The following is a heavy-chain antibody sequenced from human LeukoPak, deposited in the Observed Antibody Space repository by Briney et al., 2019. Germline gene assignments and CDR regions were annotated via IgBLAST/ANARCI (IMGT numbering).Heavy chain of an antibody. Sequence: PGGSLRLSCAASGFTFSTYGMNWVRQAPGKGLEWLSYISGSTTTTYYADSAKGRFTISRDNARNSLYLQMNSLRAEDTAVYYCARDGWELPKYYFDYWGQGALVTVSS. D-gene: IGHD1-26*01. CDR3: ARDGWELPKYYFDY. CDR2: ISGSTTTT. CDR1: GFTFSTYG. J-gene: IGHJ4*02. V-gene: IGHV3-48*01.